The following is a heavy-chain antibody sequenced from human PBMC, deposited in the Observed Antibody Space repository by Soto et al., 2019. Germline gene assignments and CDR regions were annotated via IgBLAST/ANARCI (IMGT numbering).Heavy chain of an antibody. J-gene: IGHJ4*02. Sequence: GSLRLSCAASGFTFSSYAMSWVRQAPGKGLEWVSSISGSGGSTYYADSVKGRFTISRDSSKNTLYLQMNSLRAEDTALYYCALSTNGGSPYWGQGTLVTVSS. CDR1: GFTFSSYA. V-gene: IGHV3-23*01. D-gene: IGHD2-8*01. CDR3: ALSTNGGSPY. CDR2: ISGSGGST.